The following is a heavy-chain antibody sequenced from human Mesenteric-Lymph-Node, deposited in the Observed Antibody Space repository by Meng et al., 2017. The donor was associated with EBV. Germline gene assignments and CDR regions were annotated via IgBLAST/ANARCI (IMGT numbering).Heavy chain of an antibody. CDR1: GGTLEGFG. D-gene: IGHD3-22*01. J-gene: IGHJ4*02. CDR3: AGGNHGFSRGYYWRDH. V-gene: IGHV1-69*01. Sequence: GPEVRKPGFSGSVSCKASGGTLEGFGISWVRQAPGQGLEWLGEIVPYFATTNYAQKFRGRLMITADDSTATAYMELSSLRSGDTAIYFCAGGNHGFSRGYYWRDHWGQGTLVTVSS. CDR2: IVPYFATT.